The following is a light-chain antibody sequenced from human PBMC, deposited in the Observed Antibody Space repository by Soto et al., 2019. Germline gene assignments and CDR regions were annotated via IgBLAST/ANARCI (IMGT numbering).Light chain of an antibody. V-gene: IGKV3-20*01. CDR2: GTS. CDR3: QQYRSSPPLT. CDR1: QRVSNNF. J-gene: IGKJ4*01. Sequence: EIVLTQSPGTLSLSPGERATLSCRASQRVSNNFFAWYQQKPGQAPRLLIYGTSNKSASIPDRFSGSGSGTDFTLTISRLEPEDFAVYYCQQYRSSPPLTFGGGTKVEIK.